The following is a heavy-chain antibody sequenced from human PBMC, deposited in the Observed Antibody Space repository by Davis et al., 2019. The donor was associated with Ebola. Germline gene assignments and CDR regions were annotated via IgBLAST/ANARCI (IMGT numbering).Heavy chain of an antibody. V-gene: IGHV3-66*01. CDR1: GFTVSSNY. Sequence: GESLKISCAASGFTVSSNYMSWVRQAPGKGLEWVSVIYSGGSTYYADSVKGRFTISRDNSKNTLYLQMNSLRAEDTAVYYCARDGGDFWSGYYLHYYYGMDVWGQGTTVTVSS. CDR3: ARDGGDFWSGYYLHYYYGMDV. CDR2: IYSGGST. J-gene: IGHJ6*02. D-gene: IGHD3-3*01.